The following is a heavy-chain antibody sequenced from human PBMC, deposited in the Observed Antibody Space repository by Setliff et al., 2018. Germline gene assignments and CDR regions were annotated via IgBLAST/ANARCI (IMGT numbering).Heavy chain of an antibody. CDR2: INHSGST. J-gene: IGHJ4*01. CDR1: GGSLSDYY. V-gene: IGHV4-34*01. Sequence: PSETLSLTCTVYGGSLSDYYWSWIRQPPGKGLEWIVEINHSGSTNYNPSFKSRVTISRDTSTNQFSLKLGSVTAADTAVYYCARERYFDWFFEDWGHGTLVTVSS. CDR3: ARERYFDWFFED. D-gene: IGHD3-9*01.